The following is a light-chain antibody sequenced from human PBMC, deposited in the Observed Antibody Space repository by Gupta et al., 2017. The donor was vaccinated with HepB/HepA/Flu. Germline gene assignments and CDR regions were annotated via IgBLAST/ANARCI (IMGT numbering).Light chain of an antibody. CDR3: CSYATSSARV. V-gene: IGLV2-14*03. CDR2: DVA. Sequence: QSALTQPASVSGSPGQSITISCTGTSSDIGAYNYVSWYQQHPGKAPKLMSYDVANRPSGVSNRFSGSKSGNTASLTISGLQAEDEAEYYCCSYATSSARVFGGGNKVNVL. J-gene: IGLJ2*01. CDR1: SSDIGAYNY.